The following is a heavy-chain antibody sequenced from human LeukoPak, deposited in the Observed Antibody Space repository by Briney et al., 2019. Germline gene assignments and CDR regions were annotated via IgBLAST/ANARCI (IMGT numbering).Heavy chain of an antibody. V-gene: IGHV4-59*01. J-gene: IGHJ3*02. CDR1: GGSIRSYY. D-gene: IGHD3-10*01. Sequence: SETLSLTCTVSGGSIRSYYWSWIRQPPGKGLEWIGYIHFSGSTSYNPSLKSRVTISVDTSKNQFSLKLSSVTAADTAAYYCARYYYGSGSYYNGHAGAFDIWGQGTMVTVSS. CDR3: ARYYYGSGSYYNGHAGAFDI. CDR2: IHFSGST.